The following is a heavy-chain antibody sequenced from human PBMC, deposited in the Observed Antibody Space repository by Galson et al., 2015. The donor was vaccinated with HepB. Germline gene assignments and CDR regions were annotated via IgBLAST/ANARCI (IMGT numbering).Heavy chain of an antibody. Sequence: SLRLSCAASGFTFSSYSMNWVRQAPGKGLEWVSSISSSSSYIYYADSVKGRFTISRDNAKNSLYLQMSSLRAEDTAVYYCASYCSGGSCYSGGEWDYWGQGTLVTVSS. J-gene: IGHJ4*02. CDR2: ISSSSSYI. CDR3: ASYCSGGSCYSGGEWDY. D-gene: IGHD2-15*01. V-gene: IGHV3-21*01. CDR1: GFTFSSYS.